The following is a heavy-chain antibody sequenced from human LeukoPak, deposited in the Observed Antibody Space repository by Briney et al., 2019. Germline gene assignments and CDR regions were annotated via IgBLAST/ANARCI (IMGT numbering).Heavy chain of an antibody. V-gene: IGHV5-51*01. CDR1: GYRFTSDW. D-gene: IGHD2-2*01. Sequence: GESLKISCKGSGYRFTSDWIGWVRQMPEKGLEWMGIIHPGDSDIRYSPSFQGQIIISADKSITTAYLQWSSLKASDPAMYYCARRSYCYSTSCYGYWFDSWGQGTLVTVSS. J-gene: IGHJ5*01. CDR2: IHPGDSDI. CDR3: ARRSYCYSTSCYGYWFDS.